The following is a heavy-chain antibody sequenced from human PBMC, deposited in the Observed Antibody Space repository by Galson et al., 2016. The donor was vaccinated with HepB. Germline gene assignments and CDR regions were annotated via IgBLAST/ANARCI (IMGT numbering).Heavy chain of an antibody. D-gene: IGHD1-14*01. CDR3: ARQLGPNHSLSYLIDY. J-gene: IGHJ4*02. V-gene: IGHV5-51*01. Sequence: QSGAEVKKPGESLKISCKGSGYSFTSNWIGWVRQMPGRGLEWMGIIHPGDSDTRYNPSFQGQVTISADKSISTAYLQWSSLQASDTGIFYCARQLGPNHSLSYLIDYWGQGTLVTVSS. CDR1: GYSFTSNW. CDR2: IHPGDSDT.